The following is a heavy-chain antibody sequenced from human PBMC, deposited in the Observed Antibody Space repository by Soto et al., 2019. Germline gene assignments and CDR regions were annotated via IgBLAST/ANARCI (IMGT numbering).Heavy chain of an antibody. V-gene: IGHV1-18*01. J-gene: IGHJ4*02. CDR2: ISAYNGNT. Sequence: VPVKGSCKSSVYTFASDAISRMRQAPGQGLEWMGWISAYNGNTNYAQKLQGRVTMTTDTSTSTAYMELRSLRSDDTPVYYCARDPPPPDYWGQGTLVTVS. CDR1: VYTFASDA. CDR3: ARDPPPPDY.